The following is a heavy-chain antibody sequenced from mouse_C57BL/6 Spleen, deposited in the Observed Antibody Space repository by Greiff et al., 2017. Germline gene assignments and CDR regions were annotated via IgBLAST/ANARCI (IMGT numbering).Heavy chain of an antibody. CDR2: INPSNGGT. CDR1: GYTFTSYW. CDR3: ARGDFYYGSRSGY. J-gene: IGHJ2*01. Sequence: VKLQQPGTELVKPGASVKLSCKASGYTFTSYWMHWVKQRPGQGLEWIGNINPSNGGTNYNEKFKSKATLTVDKSSSTAYMQLSSLTSEDSAVYYCARGDFYYGSRSGYWGQGTTLTVSS. D-gene: IGHD1-1*01. V-gene: IGHV1-53*01.